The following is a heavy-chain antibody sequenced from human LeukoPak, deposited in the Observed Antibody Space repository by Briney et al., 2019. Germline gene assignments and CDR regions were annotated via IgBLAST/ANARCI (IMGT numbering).Heavy chain of an antibody. CDR3: ARDEGVSFDY. Sequence: GGSLRLSCSASGFTFSAYNMNWVRQAPGNGLEWVSCISSSSNYIYYADSVKGRFTISRDNAKNSLLLQMNSLRDEDTAVYYCARDEGVSFDYWGQGILVTVSS. CDR1: GFTFSAYN. CDR2: ISSSSNYI. V-gene: IGHV3-21*01. J-gene: IGHJ4*02.